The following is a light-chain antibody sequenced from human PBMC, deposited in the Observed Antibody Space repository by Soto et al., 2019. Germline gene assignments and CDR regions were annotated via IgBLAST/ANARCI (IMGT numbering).Light chain of an antibody. CDR3: CSYAGSSAPLV. CDR1: SSDIGSYNL. Sequence: QSALTQPASVSGSPGQSITISCTGTSSDIGSYNLVSWYQQHPGKAPKLMIYEGSERPSGVSNRFSGSKSGNTASLTISGLQAEDEANYYCCSYAGSSAPLVFGGGTKVTVL. J-gene: IGLJ2*01. V-gene: IGLV2-23*01. CDR2: EGS.